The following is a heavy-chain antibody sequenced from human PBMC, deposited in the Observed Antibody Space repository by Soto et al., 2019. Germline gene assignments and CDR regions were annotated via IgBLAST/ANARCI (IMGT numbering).Heavy chain of an antibody. V-gene: IGHV3-33*01. J-gene: IGHJ6*01. D-gene: IGHD6-13*01. CDR2: IWYDGSKI. CDR1: GFTFSTYG. Sequence: QVQLVQSGVGVVQPGGSLRLACAASGFTFSTYGMHWVRQSPGKGLEWVAVIWYDGSKIYYADSVKGRFTISRDNSKSTLYLQMNSLRAEDTAVYYCARPLEQHQLGFGMDVWGHGSPVTVSS. CDR3: ARPLEQHQLGFGMDV.